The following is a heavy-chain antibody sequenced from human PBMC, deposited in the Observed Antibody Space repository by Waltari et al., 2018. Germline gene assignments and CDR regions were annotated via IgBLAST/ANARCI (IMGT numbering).Heavy chain of an antibody. D-gene: IGHD3-10*01. CDR1: GFTFSSYG. CDR2: IWDDGSNK. V-gene: IGHV3-33*08. J-gene: IGHJ6*02. Sequence: QVQLVESGGGVVQPGRSLRLSCAASGFTFSSYGMHWVRQAPGKGLEWVAVIWDDGSNKYYAGSVKGRFTSARDKCKNTLYLQMNSPRAEDTAVYYCARPTYYYGSGSDEGGGYGMDAWGQGTTVTVSS. CDR3: ARPTYYYGSGSDEGGGYGMDA.